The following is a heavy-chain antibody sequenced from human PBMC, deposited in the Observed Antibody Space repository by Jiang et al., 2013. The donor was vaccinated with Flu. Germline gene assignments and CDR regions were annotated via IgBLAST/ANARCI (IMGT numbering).Heavy chain of an antibody. Sequence: ETLSLTRAVYGGSFSGYYWSWIRQPPGKELEWIGEINHSGSTNYNPSLKSRVTISVDTSKNQFSLKLSSVTAADTAVYYCARGDNQYSSVDWGQGTLVTVSS. D-gene: IGHD6-19*01. CDR3: ARGDNQYSSVD. CDR2: INHSGST. CDR1: GGSFSGYY. J-gene: IGHJ4*02. V-gene: IGHV4-34*01.